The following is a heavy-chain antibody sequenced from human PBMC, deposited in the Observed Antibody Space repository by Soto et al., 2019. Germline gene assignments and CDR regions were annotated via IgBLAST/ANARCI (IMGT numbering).Heavy chain of an antibody. Sequence: QVQLQESGPGLVKPSETLSLTCTVSGGSISSYYWSWIRQPPGKGLEWIGYIYYRGSTNYNPSLKRRVTISVATSKNQFSLKLSSVTAADTAVYYCARVIGGYDYYYYYGMDVWGQGTTVTVSS. CDR2: IYYRGST. V-gene: IGHV4-59*01. D-gene: IGHD5-12*01. J-gene: IGHJ6*02. CDR1: GGSISSYY. CDR3: ARVIGGYDYYYYYGMDV.